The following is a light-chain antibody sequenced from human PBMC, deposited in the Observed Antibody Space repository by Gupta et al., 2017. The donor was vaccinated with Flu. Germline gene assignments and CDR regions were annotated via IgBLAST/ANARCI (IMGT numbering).Light chain of an antibody. Sequence: SSALTQDPAVSVALGQTVRITCQGDSLRKSYASWYQQKPGQAPVLVIYAKNIRPSGIPDRFSGSSSGNTASVTITGAQAEDEADYYCNSRDSTDNHQAVFGGGTKLTVL. CDR3: NSRDSTDNHQAV. J-gene: IGLJ2*01. CDR1: SLRKSY. CDR2: AKN. V-gene: IGLV3-19*01.